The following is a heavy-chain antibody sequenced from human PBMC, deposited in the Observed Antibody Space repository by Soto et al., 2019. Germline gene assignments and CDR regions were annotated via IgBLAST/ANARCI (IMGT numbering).Heavy chain of an antibody. CDR2: ISGSGGST. Sequence: GGSLRLSCAASGFTFSSYAMSWVRQAPWKGLEWVSAISGSGGSTYYADSVKGRFTISRDNSKNTLYLQMNSLRAEDTAVYYCAKSGASLRYFDWLSGGDYYYGMDVWGQGTTVTVSS. D-gene: IGHD3-9*01. CDR3: AKSGASLRYFDWLSGGDYYYGMDV. J-gene: IGHJ6*02. CDR1: GFTFSSYA. V-gene: IGHV3-23*01.